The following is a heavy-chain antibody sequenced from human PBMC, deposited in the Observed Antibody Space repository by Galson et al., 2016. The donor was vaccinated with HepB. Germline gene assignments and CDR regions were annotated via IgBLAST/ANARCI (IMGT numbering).Heavy chain of an antibody. D-gene: IGHD2-21*02. V-gene: IGHV3-30*18. CDR3: AKDAILGCSRDCYVDY. CDR2: ISYDGTNT. CDR1: GFGFRSYG. Sequence: SLRLSCAASGFGFRSYGMHWVRQAPGKGLEWVAGISYDGTNTYYADSVKGRFTISRDNSKNTLYLQMNSLRAEDTAVYFCAKDAILGCSRDCYVDYWGQGTLVTVSS. J-gene: IGHJ4*02.